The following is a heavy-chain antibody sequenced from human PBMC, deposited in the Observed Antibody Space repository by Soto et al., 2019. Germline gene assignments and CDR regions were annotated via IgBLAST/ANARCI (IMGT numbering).Heavy chain of an antibody. CDR3: GKGNRYYYGMDV. Sequence: VASVKVSCKASGGTFSSYAISWVRQAPGQGLEWMGGIIPIFGTANYAQKFQGRVTITADKSTSTAYMELSSLRSEDTAVYYCGKGNRYYYGMDVWGQGTTVTVSS. CDR2: IIPIFGTA. CDR1: GGTFSSYA. V-gene: IGHV1-69*06. J-gene: IGHJ6*02.